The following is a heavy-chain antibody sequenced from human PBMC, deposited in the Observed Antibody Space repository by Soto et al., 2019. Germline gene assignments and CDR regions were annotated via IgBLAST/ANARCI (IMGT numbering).Heavy chain of an antibody. Sequence: EASVKVSCKATGYTFTGYYMHWVRQAPGQGLEWMGWINPKSGGTYYLQKFQGRVTMTRDTSISSAYMELSSLRFDDTATYYCARGNSGDDDEFDYWGQGTPVTVSS. V-gene: IGHV1-2*02. CDR2: INPKSGGT. CDR3: ARGNSGDDDEFDY. D-gene: IGHD5-12*01. J-gene: IGHJ4*02. CDR1: GYTFTGYY.